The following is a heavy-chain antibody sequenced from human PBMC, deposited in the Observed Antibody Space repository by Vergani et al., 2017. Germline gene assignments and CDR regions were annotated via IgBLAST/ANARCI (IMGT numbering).Heavy chain of an antibody. CDR1: GVPMQSGSFH. D-gene: IGHD3/OR15-3a*01. V-gene: IGHV4-61*02. Sequence: QVQLHESGPGLVKPSKTLSLICSVSGVPMQSGSFHWTWFRQPAERRLEWMGRVYPSGTTNYNPSLNGRVTIFVDKSKNILSLRLNSVTAADTAVYYCARGETRTDWFDPWGQGTLVTVSS. J-gene: IGHJ5*02. CDR3: ARGETRTDWFDP. CDR2: VYPSGTT.